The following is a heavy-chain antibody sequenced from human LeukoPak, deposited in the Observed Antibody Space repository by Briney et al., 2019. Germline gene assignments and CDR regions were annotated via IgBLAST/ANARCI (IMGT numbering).Heavy chain of an antibody. CDR1: GYTFTSFD. J-gene: IGHJ5*02. D-gene: IGHD1-20*01. CDR3: TRGPFLNGNAYNWFDP. Sequence: ASVKVSCKTSGYTFTSFDINWVRHTTGHGPEWMGWVNCDNENTRYARKFQGRVAITRDTSTRTVYLELNNLSSDDTAMYYCTRGPFLNGNAYNWFDPWGQGTLVSVSS. V-gene: IGHV1-8*03. CDR2: VNCDNENT.